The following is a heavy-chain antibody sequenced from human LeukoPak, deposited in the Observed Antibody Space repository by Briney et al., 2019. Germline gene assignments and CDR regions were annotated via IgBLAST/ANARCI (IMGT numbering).Heavy chain of an antibody. Sequence: GGSLRLSCAASGFTFSSYGMHWVRQAPGKGLEGVAFIRYDGSNKYYADSVKGRFTISRDNSKNTLYLQMNSLRSEDTAVYYCAKKFGVYYDFWSGYSAHYYMDVWGKGTTVTVSS. CDR2: IRYDGSNK. CDR1: GFTFSSYG. CDR3: AKKFGVYYDFWSGYSAHYYMDV. D-gene: IGHD3-3*01. V-gene: IGHV3-30*02. J-gene: IGHJ6*03.